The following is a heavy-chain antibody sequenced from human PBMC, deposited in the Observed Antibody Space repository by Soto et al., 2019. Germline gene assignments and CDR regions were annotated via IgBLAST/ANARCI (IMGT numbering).Heavy chain of an antibody. Sequence: LRLSFAASGFKFDVFALHWVRQVHGKGLEWVSGLSWDSGNIGYADSVKGRFTISRDNAKNSLFLQMNSLRDEDTALYYCVKDLYSRGWSTYDHWGQGTQVTVSS. CDR3: VKDLYSRGWSTYDH. CDR1: GFKFDVFA. D-gene: IGHD6-19*01. V-gene: IGHV3-9*01. J-gene: IGHJ4*02. CDR2: LSWDSGNI.